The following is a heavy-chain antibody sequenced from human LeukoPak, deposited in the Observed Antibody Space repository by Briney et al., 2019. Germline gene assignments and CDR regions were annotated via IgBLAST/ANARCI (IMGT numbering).Heavy chain of an antibody. J-gene: IGHJ4*02. V-gene: IGHV3-23*01. D-gene: IGHD6-13*01. CDR1: GFTFSSYA. CDR2: ISGSGGST. CDR3: AKGGSSWTGGFDY. Sequence: EGSLRLSCAASGFTFSSYAMSWVRQAPGKGLEWVSAISGSGGSTYYADSVKGRFTISRDNSKNTLYLQMNSLRAEDTAVYYCAKGGSSWTGGFDYWGQGTLVTVSS.